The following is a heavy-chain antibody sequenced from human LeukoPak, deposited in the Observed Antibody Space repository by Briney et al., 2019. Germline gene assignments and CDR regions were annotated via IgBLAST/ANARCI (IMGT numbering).Heavy chain of an antibody. CDR3: ARDGIDY. J-gene: IGHJ4*02. D-gene: IGHD2-21*01. CDR2: IKPEGSEK. Sequence: SXVXXAXGKGLEGVANIKPEGSEKDYVEAVKGRFTISRDNVKNSVFLEMNSLTAEDTAVYFCARDGIDYWGQGTLVTVSS. V-gene: IGHV3-7*01.